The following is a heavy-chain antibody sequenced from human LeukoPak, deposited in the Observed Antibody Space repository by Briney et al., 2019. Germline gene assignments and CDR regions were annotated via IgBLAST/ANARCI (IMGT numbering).Heavy chain of an antibody. V-gene: IGHV3-48*02. CDR2: IGSGSSAI. Sequence: GGSLRLSCEASGFTFSSFGMNWVRQAPGKGLEWVSYIGSGSSAIHYADSVKGRFTIFRDNAKNSLYLQMNSLRDEDAAVYHCARASHSGYDYWGQGTLVTVSS. J-gene: IGHJ4*02. CDR3: ARASHSGYDY. CDR1: GFTFSSFG. D-gene: IGHD3-22*01.